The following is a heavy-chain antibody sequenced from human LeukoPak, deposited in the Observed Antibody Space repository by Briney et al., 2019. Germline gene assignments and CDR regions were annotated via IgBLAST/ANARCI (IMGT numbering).Heavy chain of an antibody. D-gene: IGHD4-23*01. Sequence: SETLSLTCAVYGGSFSGYYWSWIRQPPGKGLEWIGEINHSGSTNYNPSLKSRVTISVDTSKNQFSLKLSSVTAADTAVYYCARATTVITYYYYYYMDVWGKGTTVTVSS. J-gene: IGHJ6*03. CDR2: INHSGST. CDR1: GGSFSGYY. CDR3: ARATTVITYYYYYYMDV. V-gene: IGHV4-34*01.